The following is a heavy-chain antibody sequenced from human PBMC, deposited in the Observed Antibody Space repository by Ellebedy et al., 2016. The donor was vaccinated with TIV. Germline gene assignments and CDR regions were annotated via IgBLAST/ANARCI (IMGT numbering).Heavy chain of an antibody. CDR3: AREELFWFDP. CDR1: GYSFTSYW. D-gene: IGHD3-10*01. J-gene: IGHJ5*02. V-gene: IGHV5-10-1*01. Sequence: GESLKISCKASGYSFTSYWIRWNRQMPGKGLEWMGRIAPSNSYTKYSPSFQGHVTISADKSISTAYLQWSSLKASDTAMYYCAREELFWFDPWGQGTLVTVSS. CDR2: IAPSNSYT.